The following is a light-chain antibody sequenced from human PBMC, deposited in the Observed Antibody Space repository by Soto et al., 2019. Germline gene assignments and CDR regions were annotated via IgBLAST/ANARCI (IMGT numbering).Light chain of an antibody. V-gene: IGKV1-5*03. J-gene: IGKJ4*01. CDR3: QQYNSYSPLT. Sequence: DIQMTQSPSTLSASVGDSVTITCRASQSISSWLAWYQQKPGKAPRLLIYKASDLESGVPSRFSGSGSGTDFTLTISSLQPDDFATYYCQQYNSYSPLTFGGGTKVEIK. CDR1: QSISSW. CDR2: KAS.